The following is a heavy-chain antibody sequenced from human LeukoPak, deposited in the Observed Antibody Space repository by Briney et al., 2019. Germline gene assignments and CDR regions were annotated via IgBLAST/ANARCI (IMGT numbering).Heavy chain of an antibody. J-gene: IGHJ6*02. D-gene: IGHD6-19*01. CDR2: ISYDGSNK. CDR3: AKPNSSGWNYYYYGMDV. Sequence: GGSLRLSCAASGFTFSSYGMHWVRQAPGKGLEWVAVISYDGSNKYYADSVKGRFTISRDNSKNTLYLQMNSLRAEDTAVYYCAKPNSSGWNYYYYGMDVWGQGTTVTVSS. V-gene: IGHV3-30*18. CDR1: GFTFSSYG.